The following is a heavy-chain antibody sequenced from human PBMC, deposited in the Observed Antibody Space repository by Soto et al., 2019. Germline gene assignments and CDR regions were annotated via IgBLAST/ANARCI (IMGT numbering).Heavy chain of an antibody. CDR1: GGSISSGGYY. CDR2: IYYSGST. Sequence: QVQLQESGPGLVKPSQTLSLTCTVSGGSISSGGYYWSWIRQHPGKGLEWIGYIYYSGSTYYNPSLKRRVTTSVATSKNQFFLKLSSVAAADTAVYYCARDAPGGRAASAFNWFDPWGQGTLVTVSS. J-gene: IGHJ5*02. CDR3: ARDAPGGRAASAFNWFDP. V-gene: IGHV4-31*03. D-gene: IGHD2-15*01.